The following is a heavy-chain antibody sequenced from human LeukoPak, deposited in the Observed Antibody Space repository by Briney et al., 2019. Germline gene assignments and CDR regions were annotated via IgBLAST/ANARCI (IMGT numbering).Heavy chain of an antibody. CDR3: ASQIEPYYFDY. D-gene: IGHD1-14*01. CDR1: GFTFSDYY. CDR2: ISSTDSTI. J-gene: IGHJ4*02. Sequence: GGSLRLSCAASGFTFSDYYMSWIRRAPGKGLEWVSYISSTDSTIYYADSVKGRITISRGNAKNSLYLQMNSLRAEDTAVYYCASQIEPYYFDYWGQGTLVTVSS. V-gene: IGHV3-11*01.